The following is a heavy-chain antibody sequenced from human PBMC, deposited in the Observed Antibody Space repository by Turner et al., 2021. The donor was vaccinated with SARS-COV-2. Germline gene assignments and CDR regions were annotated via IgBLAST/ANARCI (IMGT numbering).Heavy chain of an antibody. Sequence: QVQLVQSGAEVKKPGATVKVSCKTSGYTFTDYYVHWVRQAPGQGLEWMGWINPNSGGTNYAQKFQGRVTMTRDTSISTAYMELSRLRSDDTAVYYCAVLDSSVLVVEDYWGQGTLVTVS. CDR1: GYTFTDYY. D-gene: IGHD3-22*01. J-gene: IGHJ4*02. V-gene: IGHV1-2*02. CDR2: INPNSGGT. CDR3: AVLDSSVLVVEDY.